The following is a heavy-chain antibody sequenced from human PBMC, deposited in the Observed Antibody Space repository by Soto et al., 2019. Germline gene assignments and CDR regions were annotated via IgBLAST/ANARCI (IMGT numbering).Heavy chain of an antibody. CDR2: IDPSDSYT. CDR3: ARQGGTYYDFYI. V-gene: IGHV5-10-1*01. J-gene: IGHJ3*02. D-gene: IGHD3-3*01. Sequence: GESLKISCKGSGYSFTSYWISWVRQMPGKGLEWMGRIDPSDSYTNYSPSFQGHVTISADKPISTAYLQWSSLKASDTAMYYCARQGGTYYDFYIWGQGTTVTVSS. CDR1: GYSFTSYW.